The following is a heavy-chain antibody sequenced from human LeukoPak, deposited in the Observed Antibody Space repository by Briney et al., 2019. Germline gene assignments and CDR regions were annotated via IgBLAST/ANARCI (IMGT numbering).Heavy chain of an antibody. V-gene: IGHV1-2*02. J-gene: IGHJ5*02. CDR3: ARSRIFSGYAAFDH. Sequence: ASVKVSCKASGYTFSSYYLHWVRQAPGQDLEWMGWINPNSGGTYYLQKFQGRVAVTRDTSLGTVYLELSSLRFDDTAVYFCARSRIFSGYAAFDHWGQGTLVTVSS. CDR2: INPNSGGT. D-gene: IGHD5-12*01. CDR1: GYTFSSYY.